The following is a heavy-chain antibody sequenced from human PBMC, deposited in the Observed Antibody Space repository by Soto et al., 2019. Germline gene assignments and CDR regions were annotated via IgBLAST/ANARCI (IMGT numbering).Heavy chain of an antibody. D-gene: IGHD3-16*01. CDR3: ARDGANYDFDL. V-gene: IGHV1-46*01. J-gene: IGHJ4*02. CDR2: IIPTTGWT. CDR1: GYTFATSY. Sequence: QGQLVQSGAQVRRPGASVKVSCEASGYTFATSYIHWVRQAPGQGLEWVARIIPTTGWTIYADKFRGRVTVTRDTSTSTVYMELSRLRSEDTALYYCARDGANYDFDLWGQGTLVTVSS.